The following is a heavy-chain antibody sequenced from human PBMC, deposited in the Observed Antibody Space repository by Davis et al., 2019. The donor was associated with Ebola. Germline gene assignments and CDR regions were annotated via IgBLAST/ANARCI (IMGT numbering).Heavy chain of an antibody. CDR1: GFMSSTYW. J-gene: IGHJ3*01. Sequence: GESLKISCAASGFMSSTYWMNWVRQGPGKGLEWVVNIKQDGSKKNYVDSVKDRFTISRDNAKNSLFLQMNNLRADDTAVYYCATELTGDAFDVWGRGTMVTVSS. CDR2: IKQDGSKK. V-gene: IGHV3-7*03. CDR3: ATELTGDAFDV. D-gene: IGHD3-9*01.